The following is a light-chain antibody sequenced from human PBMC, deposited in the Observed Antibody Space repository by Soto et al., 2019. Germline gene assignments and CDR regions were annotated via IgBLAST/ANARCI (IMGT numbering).Light chain of an antibody. CDR1: SSDIGGYKY. CDR2: EVS. Sequence: QSALTQPPSASGSPGQSVTISCSGTSSDIGGYKYVSWYQQHPGKAPKVMIYEVSKRPSGVPDRFSGSKSGNTASLTVSGLQAEDEADYYCSSYAGSNTIVFGPGTKLTVL. CDR3: SSYAGSNTIV. J-gene: IGLJ1*01. V-gene: IGLV2-8*01.